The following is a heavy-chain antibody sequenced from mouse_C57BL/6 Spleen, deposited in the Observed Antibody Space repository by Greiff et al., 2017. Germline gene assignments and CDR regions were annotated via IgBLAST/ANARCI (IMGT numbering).Heavy chain of an antibody. Sequence: VKLQESGPGLVAPSQSLSITCTVSGFSLTSYAISWVRQPPGKGLEWLGVIWTGGGTNYNSALKSRLSISKDNSKSQVFLKMNSLQTDDTARYYCARNEYGSSYYFDYWGQGTTLTVSS. CDR1: GFSLTSYA. V-gene: IGHV2-9-1*01. CDR3: ARNEYGSSYYFDY. J-gene: IGHJ2*01. D-gene: IGHD1-1*01. CDR2: IWTGGGT.